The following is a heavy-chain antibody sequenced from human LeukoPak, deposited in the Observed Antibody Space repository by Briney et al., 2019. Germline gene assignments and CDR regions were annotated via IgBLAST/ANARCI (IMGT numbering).Heavy chain of an antibody. J-gene: IGHJ5*02. CDR1: GFTFSSNW. Sequence: GGSLRLSCAASGFTFSSNWMSWVRQAPGKGLEWVANIKQDGSEKYYVDSVKGRFTISRDNAKNSLYLQMNSLRAEDTAVYYCARARLPNSWFDPWGQGTLVPVSS. CDR3: ARARLPNSWFDP. V-gene: IGHV3-7*01. CDR2: IKQDGSEK. D-gene: IGHD4-11*01.